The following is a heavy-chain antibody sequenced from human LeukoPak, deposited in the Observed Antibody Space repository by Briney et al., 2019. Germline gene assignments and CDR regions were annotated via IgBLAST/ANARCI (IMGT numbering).Heavy chain of an antibody. J-gene: IGHJ5*02. CDR3: AKDSASWFGDHCFDP. V-gene: IGHV3-30*02. D-gene: IGHD3-10*01. CDR1: GLTFISYG. Sequence: GGSLRLSCTASGLTFISYGMHWVHQAPGKGLEWVAFIRYDGSNIYYADSVKGRFTISRDNSENTLYLQMNSLRAEDTAVYYCAKDSASWFGDHCFDPWGQGTPVTVSS. CDR2: IRYDGSNI.